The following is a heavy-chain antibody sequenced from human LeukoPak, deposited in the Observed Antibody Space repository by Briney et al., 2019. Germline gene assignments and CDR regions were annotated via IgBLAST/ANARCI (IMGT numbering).Heavy chain of an antibody. CDR3: AINIKRNPQKWFDP. J-gene: IGHJ5*02. CDR1: GGYISSSNW. Sequence: SETLSLTCAVSGGYISSSNWWSWVRQPPGKGLEWIGEIYHSGSTNYNPSLKSRVTISVDKSKNQFSLKLSSVTAADTAVYYCAINIKRNPQKWFDPWGQGTLVTVSS. V-gene: IGHV4-4*02. CDR2: IYHSGST. D-gene: IGHD3-10*01.